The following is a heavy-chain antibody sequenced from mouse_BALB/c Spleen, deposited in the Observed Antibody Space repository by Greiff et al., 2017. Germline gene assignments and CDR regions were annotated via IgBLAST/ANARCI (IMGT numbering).Heavy chain of an antibody. CDR2: INPGSGGT. J-gene: IGHJ2*01. V-gene: IGHV1-54*01. CDR1: GYAFTNYL. D-gene: IGHD2-10*02. CDR3: ARGEYGTYDY. Sequence: VQLQQSGAELVRPGTSVKVSCKASGYAFTNYLIEWVKQRPGQGLEWIGVINPGSGGTNYNEKFKGKATLTADKSSSTAYMQLSSLTSDDSAVYFCARGEYGTYDYWGQGTTLTVSS.